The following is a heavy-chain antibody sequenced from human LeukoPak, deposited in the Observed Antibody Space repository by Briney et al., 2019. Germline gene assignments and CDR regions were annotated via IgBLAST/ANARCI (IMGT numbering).Heavy chain of an antibody. CDR3: ARHRYRSGSDWIDP. CDR2: MYYSGTT. CDR1: GGSISSSSYY. D-gene: IGHD1-26*01. J-gene: IGHJ5*02. V-gene: IGHV4-39*01. Sequence: SETLSLTCTVSGGSISSSSYYWGWIRQPPGKGLEWIGSMYYSGTTYYNPSLKSRVTISVDTSKSQFSLKLSSVTAADTAVYYCARHRYRSGSDWIDPWGQGTLVTVSS.